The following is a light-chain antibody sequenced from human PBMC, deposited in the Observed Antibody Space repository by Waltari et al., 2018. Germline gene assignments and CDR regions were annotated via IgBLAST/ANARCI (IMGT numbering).Light chain of an antibody. CDR2: KAS. V-gene: IGKV1-5*03. CDR1: QSISGY. Sequence: DIQMTQSPSTLSASVGDGVTITCRASQSISGYLAWYQQKPGKAPKLLIYKASSLESGVPSRFSGSGSGTTFTLTISSLQPDDFATYFCQQYNTYSGTFGQGTTVEVK. CDR3: QQYNTYSGT. J-gene: IGKJ1*01.